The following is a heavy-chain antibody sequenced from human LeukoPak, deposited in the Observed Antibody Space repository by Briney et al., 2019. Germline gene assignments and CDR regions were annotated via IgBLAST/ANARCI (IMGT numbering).Heavy chain of an antibody. J-gene: IGHJ4*02. V-gene: IGHV3-23*01. CDR3: AKSKTIAVASIDY. CDR2: IRGSGGNT. D-gene: IGHD6-19*01. CDR1: GFTFSSND. Sequence: GGSLRLSCAASGFTFSSNDMSWVRQAPGKGLEWVSVIRGSGGNTYYADSVKGRFTISRDNSKNTLYLQMNSLRAEDTAVYYCAKSKTIAVASIDYWGQGTLVTVSS.